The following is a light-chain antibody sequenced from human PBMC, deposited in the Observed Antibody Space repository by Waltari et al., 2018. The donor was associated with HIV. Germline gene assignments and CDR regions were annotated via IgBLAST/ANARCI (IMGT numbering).Light chain of an antibody. CDR2: RNN. CDR1: SPIIGSSY. V-gene: IGLV1-47*01. J-gene: IGLJ2*01. CDR3: AARDNSLSGVV. Sequence: QSLLTPPPSASGPPGPRLTISCSGSSPIIGSSYVSWYQQHPGPAPKLLIYRNNKRPSGVPDQFSGSNSGTVASLAISGLRSEDEADYYCAARDNSLSGVVFGGGTKLTVL.